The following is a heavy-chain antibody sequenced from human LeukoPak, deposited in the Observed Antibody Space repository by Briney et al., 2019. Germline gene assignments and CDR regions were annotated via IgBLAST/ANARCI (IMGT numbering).Heavy chain of an antibody. CDR2: ISSSSTI. CDR1: GFTFSSYR. V-gene: IGHV3-48*01. CDR3: ARVLHKRNYDSSVYYGY. J-gene: IGHJ4*02. D-gene: IGHD3-22*01. Sequence: GGSLRLSCAASGFTFSSYRMNWVRQAPGKGLEWVSYISSSSTIYYADSVKGRFTISRDNAKNSLYLQMNSLRAEDTAVYYCARVLHKRNYDSSVYYGYWGQGTLVTVSS.